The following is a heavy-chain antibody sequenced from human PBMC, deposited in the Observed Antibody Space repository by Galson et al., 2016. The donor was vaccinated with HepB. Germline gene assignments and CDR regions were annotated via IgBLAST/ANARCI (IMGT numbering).Heavy chain of an antibody. CDR3: AKTTVNTGYYGRDV. CDR2: TSGSGGST. D-gene: IGHD5-18*01. Sequence: SLRLSCAASGFTFNKYAMNWVRQAPGKGLEWVSGTSGSGGSTYYADSVKGRLTISRDNSKNTLYLQMNSLRAEDTAVYYCAKTTVNTGYYGRDVWGQGTTVTVSS. J-gene: IGHJ6*02. CDR1: GFTFNKYA. V-gene: IGHV3-23*01.